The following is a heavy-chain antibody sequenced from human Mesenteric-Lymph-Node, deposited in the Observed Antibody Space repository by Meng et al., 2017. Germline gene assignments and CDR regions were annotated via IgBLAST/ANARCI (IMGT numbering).Heavy chain of an antibody. CDR3: ARERGYSGYDWGDAFDV. Sequence: GGSLRLSCAASGFTFSSYWMHWVRQAPGKGLVWVSRINSDGSSTSYADSVKGRFTISRDNAKNTLYLQMNSLRAEDTAVYYCARERGYSGYDWGDAFDVWGQGTMVTVSS. CDR1: GFTFSSYW. CDR2: INSDGSST. D-gene: IGHD5-12*01. J-gene: IGHJ3*01. V-gene: IGHV3-74*01.